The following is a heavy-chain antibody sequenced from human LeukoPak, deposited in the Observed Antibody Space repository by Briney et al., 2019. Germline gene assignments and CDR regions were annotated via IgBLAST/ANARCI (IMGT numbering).Heavy chain of an antibody. CDR3: ARHSPNSKLPYYFDH. D-gene: IGHD4-23*01. J-gene: IGHJ4*02. CDR2: IYDSVIT. V-gene: IGHV4-59*08. Sequence: PSETLSLTCSVSGGSSKSYYWSWIRQSPGRGLEWIGYIYDSVITNQNPSLKSRVTISGDTSNNQFSLRLRSVTVADTAVYYCARHSPNSKLPYYFDHWGQGTLVTVSS. CDR1: GGSSKSYY.